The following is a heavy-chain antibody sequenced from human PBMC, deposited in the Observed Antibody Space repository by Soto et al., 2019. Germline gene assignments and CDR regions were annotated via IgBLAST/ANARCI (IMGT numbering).Heavy chain of an antibody. CDR2: ISGSGIST. D-gene: IGHD4-4*01. V-gene: IGHV3-23*01. CDR1: GFTFGTYP. CDR3: VKPPVITASYYYYDMDV. J-gene: IGHJ6*02. Sequence: GGSLRLSCAASGFTFGTYPMSWVRQAPGKXLEWVSGISGSGISTYYTDSVKGRFTISRDNSKNTVFLQMNSLRDEDTAVYYCVKPPVITASYYYYDMDVWGQGTTVTVSS.